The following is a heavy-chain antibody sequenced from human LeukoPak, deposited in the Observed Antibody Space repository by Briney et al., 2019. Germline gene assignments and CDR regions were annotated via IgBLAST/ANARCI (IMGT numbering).Heavy chain of an antibody. CDR3: ARVWDHDYGDLYFDY. CDR2: IYYNGNT. Sequence: SETLSLTCTVSGGSISSDYWSWIRQPPGKGLEWIGHIYYNGNTNYKPSLKSRATISVDTLKNQFSLKLSSVTAADTAVYYCARVWDHDYGDLYFDYWGQGNLVTVSS. CDR1: GGSISSDY. D-gene: IGHD4-17*01. J-gene: IGHJ4*02. V-gene: IGHV4-59*01.